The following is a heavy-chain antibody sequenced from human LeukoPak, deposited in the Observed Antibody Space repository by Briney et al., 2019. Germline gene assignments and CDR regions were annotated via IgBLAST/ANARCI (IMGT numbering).Heavy chain of an antibody. CDR1: GGSFSGYY. Sequence: SETLSLTCAVYGGSFSGYYWSWIRQPPGKGLEWIGEINHSGSTNYNPSLKSQVTISVDTSKNQFSLKLSSVTAADTAVYYCARGLGSLYLVYYYYYGMDVWGQGTTVTVSS. D-gene: IGHD2-2*02. V-gene: IGHV4-34*01. J-gene: IGHJ6*02. CDR3: ARGLGSLYLVYYYYYGMDV. CDR2: INHSGST.